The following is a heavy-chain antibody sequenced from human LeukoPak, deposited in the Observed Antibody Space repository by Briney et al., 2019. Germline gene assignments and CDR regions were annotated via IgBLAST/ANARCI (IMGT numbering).Heavy chain of an antibody. CDR2: INGDGSGP. CDR1: GFTFSSYW. Sequence: GGSLRLSCAASGFTFSSYWMHWVRQAPGKGLVWVPGINGDGSGPSYADSVKGRFTISRDNAKNTLYLQMNSLTAEDTAVYYCARDRASHFDYWGQGTLVTVSS. V-gene: IGHV3-74*01. D-gene: IGHD3-10*01. J-gene: IGHJ4*02. CDR3: ARDRASHFDY.